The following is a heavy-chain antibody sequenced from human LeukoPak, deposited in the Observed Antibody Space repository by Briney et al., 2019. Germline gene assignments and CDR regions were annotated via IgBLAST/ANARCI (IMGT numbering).Heavy chain of an antibody. Sequence: PGGSLRLSCAASGFTVSSNDVAWVRQTPGKGLEWVSIIYSGGNTYYADSVKGRFTVSRDTSKNTLYLQMNSLRAEDTAVFYCARDRPGDGYFDYWGQGTLVTVSS. CDR3: ARDRPGDGYFDY. V-gene: IGHV3-66*01. J-gene: IGHJ4*02. D-gene: IGHD3-10*01. CDR2: IYSGGNT. CDR1: GFTVSSND.